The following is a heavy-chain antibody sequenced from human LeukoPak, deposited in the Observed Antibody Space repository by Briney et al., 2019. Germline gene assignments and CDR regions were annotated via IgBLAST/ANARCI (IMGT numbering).Heavy chain of an antibody. J-gene: IGHJ4*02. Sequence: GGSLRLSCAASGFTFSSYSMNWVRRAQGKGLEGVSSISSSSSYIYYADSVKGRFTISRDNAKNSLYLQMNSLRAEDTAVYYCATGSQIRELAYWGQGTLVTVSS. CDR3: ATGSQIRELAY. V-gene: IGHV3-21*04. CDR1: GFTFSSYS. CDR2: ISSSSSYI. D-gene: IGHD3-10*01.